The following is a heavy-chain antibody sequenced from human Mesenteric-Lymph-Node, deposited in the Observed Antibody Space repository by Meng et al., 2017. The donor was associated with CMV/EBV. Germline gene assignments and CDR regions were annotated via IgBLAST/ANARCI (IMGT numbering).Heavy chain of an antibody. CDR3: ARQRENYDFWSDL. Sequence: VSGGSISSSSYYWGWIRQPPGKGLEWIGSIYYSGSTYYNPSLKSRVTISVDTSKNQFSLKLSSVTAADTAVYYCARQRENYDFWSDLWGQGTLVTVSS. V-gene: IGHV4-39*01. J-gene: IGHJ5*02. CDR1: GGSISSSSYY. D-gene: IGHD3-3*01. CDR2: IYYSGST.